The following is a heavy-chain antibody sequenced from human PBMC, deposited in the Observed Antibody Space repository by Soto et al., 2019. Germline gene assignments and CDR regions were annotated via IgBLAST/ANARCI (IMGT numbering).Heavy chain of an antibody. CDR1: GYTFTSYG. D-gene: IGHD2-15*01. Sequence: ASLKVSCKASGYTFTSYGIHWVRQAPGQRLEWMGWINAGNGNTKYSQKFQGRVTITRDTSASTAYMELSSLRSEDTAVYYCARDLGGWPDYWGQGTLVTVSS. CDR3: ARDLGGWPDY. V-gene: IGHV1-3*01. CDR2: INAGNGNT. J-gene: IGHJ4*02.